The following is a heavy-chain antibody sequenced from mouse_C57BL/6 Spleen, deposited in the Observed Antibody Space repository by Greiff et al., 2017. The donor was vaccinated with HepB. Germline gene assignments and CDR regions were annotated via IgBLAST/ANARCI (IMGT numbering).Heavy chain of an antibody. Sequence: VKVVESDAELVKPGASVKISCKVSGYTFTDHTIHWMKQRPEQGLEWIGYIYPRDGSTKYNEKFKGKATLTADKSSSTAYMQLNSLTSEDSAVYFCALITTVVATDWYFDVWGTGTTVTVSS. J-gene: IGHJ1*03. CDR2: IYPRDGST. V-gene: IGHV1-78*01. CDR1: GYTFTDHT. CDR3: ALITTVVATDWYFDV. D-gene: IGHD1-1*01.